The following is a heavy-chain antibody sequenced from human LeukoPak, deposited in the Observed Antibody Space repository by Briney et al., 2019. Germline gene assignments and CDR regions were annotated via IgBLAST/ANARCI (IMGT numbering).Heavy chain of an antibody. J-gene: IGHJ4*02. CDR1: GGSISSYY. CDR2: IYYSEST. CDR3: ARDYGGNIDY. V-gene: IGHV4-59*01. Sequence: SETLSLTCTVSGGSISSYYWSWIRQPPGKGLEWIGYIYYSESTNYNPSLKSRVTISVDTSKNQFSLKLSSVTAADTAVYYCARDYGGNIDYWGQGTLVTVSS. D-gene: IGHD4-23*01.